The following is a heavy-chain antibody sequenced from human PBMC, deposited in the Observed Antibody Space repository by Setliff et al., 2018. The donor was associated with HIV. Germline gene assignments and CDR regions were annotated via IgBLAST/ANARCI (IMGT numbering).Heavy chain of an antibody. CDR3: AREVGDSSGYYYRNYYFDS. D-gene: IGHD3-22*01. CDR1: GFMFSNYA. Sequence: PGGSLRLSCSVSGFMFSNYAMNWVRQGPGRELEWVSAIRGNGVDRFYTDSVRGRFTISRDNSKNTLYLQMNSLGAEDTAVYYCAREVGDSSGYYYRNYYFDSWGQGTLVTVSS. V-gene: IGHV3-23*01. J-gene: IGHJ4*02. CDR2: IRGNGVDR.